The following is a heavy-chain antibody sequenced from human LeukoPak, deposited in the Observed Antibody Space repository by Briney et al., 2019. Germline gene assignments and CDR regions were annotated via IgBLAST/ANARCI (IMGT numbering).Heavy chain of an antibody. CDR1: GFNFGRFG. CDR2: LWFDGSKE. Sequence: GGSLRLSCTASGFNFGRFGMHWVRQARGQGPEWVAVLWFDGSKEFYAESVKGRFNISRDNSKDTLYLHMSNLRAGDTAMYYCVRGGENFFDYWGQGTLVTVSS. D-gene: IGHD3-10*01. V-gene: IGHV3-33*01. J-gene: IGHJ4*02. CDR3: VRGGENFFDY.